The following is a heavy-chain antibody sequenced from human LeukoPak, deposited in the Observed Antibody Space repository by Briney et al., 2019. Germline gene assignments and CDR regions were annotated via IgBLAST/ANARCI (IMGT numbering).Heavy chain of an antibody. CDR1: GFTFSSYG. D-gene: IGHD2-21*02. J-gene: IGHJ4*02. V-gene: IGHV3-30*02. Sequence: GGSLRLSCAASGFTFSSYGMPWVRQAPGKGLEWVAFIRYDGSNKYYADSVKGRFTISRDNSKNTLYLQMNSLRAEDTAVYYCAKRLGDQRAFDYWGQGTLVTVSS. CDR3: AKRLGDQRAFDY. CDR2: IRYDGSNK.